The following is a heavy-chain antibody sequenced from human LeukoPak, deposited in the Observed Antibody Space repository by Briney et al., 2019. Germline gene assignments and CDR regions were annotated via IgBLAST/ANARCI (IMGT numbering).Heavy chain of an antibody. V-gene: IGHV4-34*01. D-gene: IGHD6-6*01. Sequence: PSETLSLTCAVYGVSFSGYYWSWIRQPPGKGLEWIGEINHSGSTNYNPSLKSRVTISVDTSKNQFSLKLSSVTAADTAVYYCARGLGFSIAARHHYYYMDVWGKGTTVSVSS. CDR1: GVSFSGYY. CDR3: ARGLGFSIAARHHYYYMDV. CDR2: INHSGST. J-gene: IGHJ6*03.